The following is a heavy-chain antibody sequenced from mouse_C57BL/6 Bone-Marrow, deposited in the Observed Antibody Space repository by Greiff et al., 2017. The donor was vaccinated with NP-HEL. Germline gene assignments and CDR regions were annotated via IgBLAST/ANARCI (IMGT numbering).Heavy chain of an antibody. CDR1: GYTFTSYG. V-gene: IGHV1-81*01. Sequence: VKLQQSGAELARPGASVKLSCKASGYTFTSYGISWVKLRTGQGLEWIGEIYPRSGNTYYNEKFKGKATLTADKSSSTAYMELRSLTSEDSAVYFCAAHGAFAYWGQGTLVTVSA. J-gene: IGHJ3*01. CDR2: IYPRSGNT. CDR3: AAHGAFAY.